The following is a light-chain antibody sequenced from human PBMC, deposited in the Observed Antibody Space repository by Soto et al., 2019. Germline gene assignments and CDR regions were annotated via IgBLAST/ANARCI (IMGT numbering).Light chain of an antibody. Sequence: QSVLTQPASVSGSPGQSITLSCTGTSNDVGTYNLVSWYQQHPGKAPKLIIFEGFKRPSGVSNRFSGSKSGNTASLTISGLQAEDEADYYCSSYAGGTTYVFGTGTKVTVL. CDR2: EGF. CDR1: SNDVGTYNL. CDR3: SSYAGGTTYV. V-gene: IGLV2-23*01. J-gene: IGLJ1*01.